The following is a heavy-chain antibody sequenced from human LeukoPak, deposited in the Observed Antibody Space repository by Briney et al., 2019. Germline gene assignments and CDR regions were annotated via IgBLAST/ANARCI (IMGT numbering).Heavy chain of an antibody. V-gene: IGHV4-34*01. D-gene: IGHD6-13*01. Sequence: PSETLSLTCAVYGGSFSGYYWSWIRQPPGKRLEWIGEINHSGSTNYNPSLKSRVTISVDTSKNQFSLKLSSVTAADTAVYYCARASSYSSSWVDYWGQGTLVTVSS. CDR2: INHSGST. J-gene: IGHJ4*02. CDR1: GGSFSGYY. CDR3: ARASSYSSSWVDY.